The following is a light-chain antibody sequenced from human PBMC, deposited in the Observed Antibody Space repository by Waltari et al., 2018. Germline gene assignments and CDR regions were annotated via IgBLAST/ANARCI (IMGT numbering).Light chain of an antibody. V-gene: IGKV2-28*01. J-gene: IGKJ2*01. CDR3: MQCLQTPYT. CDR2: LAF. Sequence: DIVVXXSPLSLTVTPGEPASISCRSSQSLLHNNGYIGWDWYLQKPGQSQQLLINLAFDRASGVPDRFSGSRSGTDFTLKISRVEADDVVVYYCMQCLQTPYTFGXGTXXEIK. CDR1: QSLLHNNGYIG.